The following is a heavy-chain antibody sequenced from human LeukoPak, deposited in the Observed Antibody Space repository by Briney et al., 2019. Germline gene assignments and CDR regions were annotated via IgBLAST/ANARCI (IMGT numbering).Heavy chain of an antibody. CDR1: GFTFSSYS. D-gene: IGHD4-23*01. V-gene: IGHV3-21*01. J-gene: IGHJ5*02. CDR3: ARGDYLLGVVTQFDP. CDR2: ISSSSSYI. Sequence: KPGGSLRLSCAASGFTFSSYSMNWVRQAPGKGLEWVSSISSSSSYIYYADSVKGRFTISRDNAKNSLYLQMNSLRAEDTAVYYCARGDYLLGVVTQFDPWGQGTLVTVSS.